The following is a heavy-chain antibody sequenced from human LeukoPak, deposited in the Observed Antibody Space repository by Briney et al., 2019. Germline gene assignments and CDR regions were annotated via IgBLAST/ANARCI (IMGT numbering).Heavy chain of an antibody. Sequence: SGPALVKPTQTLTLTCTFSGFSLSTSGMCVSWIRQPPGKALEWLARIDWDDDKYYSTSLKTRLTISKDTSKNQVVLTMTNMDPVDTATYYCARIPSSNWDFDYWGQGTLVTVSS. CDR1: GFSLSTSGMC. J-gene: IGHJ4*02. V-gene: IGHV2-70*11. CDR2: IDWDDDK. CDR3: ARIPSSNWDFDY. D-gene: IGHD7-27*01.